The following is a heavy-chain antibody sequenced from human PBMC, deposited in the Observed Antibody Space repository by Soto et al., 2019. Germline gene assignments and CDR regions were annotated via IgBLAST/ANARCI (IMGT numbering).Heavy chain of an antibody. CDR2: IYYRVST. J-gene: IGHJ6*02. Sequence: QVQLQESGPGLVKPSQTLSLTCTVSGGSISSGGYYWSWIRQHPGKGLEWIGYIYYRVSTYYNPSLKSRVTISVDTSKNQFSLKLSSVTAADTAVYYCARESRQTTGTTYYYYGMDVWGQGTTVTVSS. D-gene: IGHD1-1*01. V-gene: IGHV4-31*03. CDR1: GGSISSGGYY. CDR3: ARESRQTTGTTYYYYGMDV.